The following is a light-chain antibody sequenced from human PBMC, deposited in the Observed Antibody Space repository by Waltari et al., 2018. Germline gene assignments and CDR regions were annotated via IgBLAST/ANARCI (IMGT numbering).Light chain of an antibody. CDR1: ESLLITDRRMF. V-gene: IGKV2-30*01. CDR2: QVS. J-gene: IGKJ1*01. CDR3: MLGTRPWT. Sequence: VVLTQSPVSLAVTLGQPASISCRCSESLLITDRRMFLNWFHQMPGQPPRRLIYQVSDRDSGVPDRFTGRGSGTDFTLEISSVEAEDAGVYYCMLGTRPWTFGPGTKVEI.